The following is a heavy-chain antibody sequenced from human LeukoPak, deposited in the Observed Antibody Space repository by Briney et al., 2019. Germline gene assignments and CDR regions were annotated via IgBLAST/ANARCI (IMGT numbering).Heavy chain of an antibody. CDR3: TKDDY. CDR1: GFTFSTYG. Sequence: GGSLRLSCAASGFTFSTYGMHWVRQAPGKGLDWVAFIRYDGSNKYYADSAKGRFTISRDNSKNTLYLQMNSLRAEDTAVYYYTKDDYWGQRTLVTVSS. CDR2: IRYDGSNK. V-gene: IGHV3-30*02. J-gene: IGHJ4*02.